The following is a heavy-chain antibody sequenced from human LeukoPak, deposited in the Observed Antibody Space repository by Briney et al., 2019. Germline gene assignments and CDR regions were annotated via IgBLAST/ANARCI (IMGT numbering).Heavy chain of an antibody. CDR3: AKTGYCSGSSCYLGDY. J-gene: IGHJ4*02. Sequence: PGGSLRLSCVASGLTFSSSAMGWVRQAPGKGLEWISTISGSGSSTYHADSVKGRFTSSRDNSKNTLYLQMNSLRAEDTAVYYCAKTGYCSGSSCYLGDYWGQGTLVTVSS. D-gene: IGHD2-15*01. V-gene: IGHV3-23*01. CDR2: ISGSGSST. CDR1: GLTFSSSA.